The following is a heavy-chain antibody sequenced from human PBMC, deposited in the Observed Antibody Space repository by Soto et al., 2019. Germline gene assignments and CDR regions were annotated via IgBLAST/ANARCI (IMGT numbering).Heavy chain of an antibody. CDR3: ARGPLYDYVWGSSIHEYFKH. D-gene: IGHD3-16*01. J-gene: IGHJ1*01. CDR2: IIPIFGTA. V-gene: IGHV1-69*13. CDR1: GCTFSSYA. Sequence: ASVKVSCKASGCTFSSYAISWVRQAPGQGLEWMGGIIPIFGTANYAQKFQGRVTITADESTSTAYMELSSLRSEDTAVYYCARGPLYDYVWGSSIHEYFKHWGQGTLVNVSS.